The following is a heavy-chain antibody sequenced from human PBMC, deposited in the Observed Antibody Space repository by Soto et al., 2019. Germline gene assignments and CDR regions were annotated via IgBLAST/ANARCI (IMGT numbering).Heavy chain of an antibody. CDR2: IIPILGIA. Sequence: SVKVSCKASGGTFSSYTISWVRQAPGQGLEWMGRIIPILGIANYAQKFQGRVTITADKSTSTAYMELSSLRSEDTAVYYCATGYCSSTSFYGTDYWGQGTLVTVSS. CDR1: GGTFSSYT. D-gene: IGHD2-2*01. J-gene: IGHJ4*02. CDR3: ATGYCSSTSFYGTDY. V-gene: IGHV1-69*02.